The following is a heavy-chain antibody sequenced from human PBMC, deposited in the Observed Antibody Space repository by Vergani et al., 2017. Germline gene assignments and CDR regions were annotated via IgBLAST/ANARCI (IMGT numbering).Heavy chain of an antibody. D-gene: IGHD3-10*01. V-gene: IGHV4-30-2*01. J-gene: IGHJ6*02. CDR1: GGSISSGGYS. Sequence: QLQLQESGSGLVKPSQTLSLTCAVSGGSISSGGYSWSWIRQPPGKGLEWIGYIYHSGSTYYNPSLKSRVTISVDRFKNQFSLKLSSVTAADTAVYYCARANYGSGSRGMDVWGQGTTVTVSS. CDR3: ARANYGSGSRGMDV. CDR2: IYHSGST.